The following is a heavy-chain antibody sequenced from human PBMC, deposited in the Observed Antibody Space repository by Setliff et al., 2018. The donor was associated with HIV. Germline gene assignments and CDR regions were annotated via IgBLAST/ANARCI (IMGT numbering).Heavy chain of an antibody. CDR2: IYTSGST. Sequence: PSETLSLTCTVSGGSISSYYWSWIRQPAGKGLEWIGRIYTSGSTNYNPSLKSRVTLTADSSKNQLSLKLTSVTAADTAVYYCATQRSFQRAFEAVAGSFDPWGQGILVTVSS. J-gene: IGHJ5*02. CDR1: GGSISSYY. V-gene: IGHV4-4*07. CDR3: ATQRSFQRAFEAVAGSFDP. D-gene: IGHD6-19*01.